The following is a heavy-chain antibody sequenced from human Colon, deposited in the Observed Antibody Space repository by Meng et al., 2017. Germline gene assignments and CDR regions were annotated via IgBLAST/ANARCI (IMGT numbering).Heavy chain of an antibody. CDR1: GFTFSSHW. D-gene: IGHD5-12*01. V-gene: IGHV3-74*01. CDR2: INGDGSGT. J-gene: IGHJ4*02. Sequence: GESLKISCAASGFTFSSHWMHWVRQPPGQGLEWVSRINGDGSGTGYADSVKGRFTISRDNAKNTLYLQVNSLRGEDTAVYYCTRDFDSGYGFWGQGTLVTVSS. CDR3: TRDFDSGYGF.